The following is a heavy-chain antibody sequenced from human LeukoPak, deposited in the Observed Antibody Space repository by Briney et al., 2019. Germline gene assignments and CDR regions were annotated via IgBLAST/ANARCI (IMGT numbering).Heavy chain of an antibody. D-gene: IGHD1-7*01. CDR3: AKEGGTGTRFDY. Sequence: GGSLRLSCAASGFTFDDYGMSWVRRAPGKGLEWVSGISGSGTGTYYADSVKGRFTISRDNSKNTLYLQMNSLRAEDTAVYYCAKEGGTGTRFDYWGQGTLVTVSS. CDR2: ISGSGTGT. CDR1: GFTFDDYG. J-gene: IGHJ4*02. V-gene: IGHV3-23*01.